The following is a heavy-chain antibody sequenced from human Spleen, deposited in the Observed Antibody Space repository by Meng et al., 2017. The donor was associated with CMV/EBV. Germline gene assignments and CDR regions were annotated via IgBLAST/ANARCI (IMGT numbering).Heavy chain of an antibody. J-gene: IGHJ4*02. Sequence: GESLKISCAASGFTFSSYWMSWVRQAPGKGLEWVANIKQDGSEKYYVDSVKGRFTISRDNAKNSLYLQMNSLRAEDTAVYYCAKDGIAVAGTILPYFDYWGQGTLVTVSS. V-gene: IGHV3-7*01. CDR2: IKQDGSEK. CDR3: AKDGIAVAGTILPYFDY. CDR1: GFTFSSYW. D-gene: IGHD6-19*01.